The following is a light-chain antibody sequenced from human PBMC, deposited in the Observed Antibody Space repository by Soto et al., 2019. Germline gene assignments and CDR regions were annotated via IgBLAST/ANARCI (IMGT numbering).Light chain of an antibody. CDR2: EVS. CDR3: NSYTSGYTYV. J-gene: IGLJ1*01. V-gene: IGLV2-18*02. CDR1: SSDIGSYNR. Sequence: SLLTQPPSVSGSPGQSVTISCTGTSSDIGSYNRVSWYQQPPGTAPKLMIYEVSNRPSGVPDRFSGSKSGNTASLTISGLQPDDEADYYCNSYTSGYTYVFGTGTKVTDL.